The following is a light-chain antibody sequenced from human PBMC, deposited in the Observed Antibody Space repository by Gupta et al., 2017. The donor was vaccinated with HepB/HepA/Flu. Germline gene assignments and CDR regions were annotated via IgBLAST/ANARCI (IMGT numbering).Light chain of an antibody. CDR3: HQDCSSPWT. J-gene: IGKJ1*01. Sequence: EIVFTQSPGTLSLSPGERATLSCRASQSVRSSYLAWYQQKPGQAPRLLIYGASSTSTGIPDRFSGSGSGTDFTLTISRLEPEDFAVYYCHQDCSSPWTFGQGTKVEIK. CDR1: QSVRSSY. V-gene: IGKV3-20*01. CDR2: GAS.